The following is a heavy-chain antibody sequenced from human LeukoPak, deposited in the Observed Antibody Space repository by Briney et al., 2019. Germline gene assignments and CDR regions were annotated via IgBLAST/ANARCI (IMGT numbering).Heavy chain of an antibody. D-gene: IGHD2-2*01. J-gene: IGHJ4*02. CDR3: ARLDIVVVPASSFDH. V-gene: IGHV4-39*01. CDR2: IYYSGIT. CDR1: GGSMRSSSYY. Sequence: PSETLSLTCTVSGGSMRSSSYYWGWIRQPPGKGLEWIGSIYYSGITYYNPSLKSRVTISADTSKNQFSLKLSSVTAADTAVYYCARLDIVVVPASSFDHWGQGTLVTVSS.